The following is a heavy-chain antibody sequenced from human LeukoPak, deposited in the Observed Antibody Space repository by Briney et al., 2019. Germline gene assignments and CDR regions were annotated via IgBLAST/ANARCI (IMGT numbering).Heavy chain of an antibody. CDR3: ARQKSTVAVADN. J-gene: IGHJ4*02. CDR1: GGSISYSSYY. CDR2: IFFNGNT. V-gene: IGHV4-39*01. Sequence: SETLSLTCTVSGGSISYSSYYCGWIRQPPGKGLEWIASIFFNGNTFYNPSLQSRVTIFVDTSRNQFSLNLNSVTAADTGVYYCARQKSTVAVADNWGQGTLVTVSA. D-gene: IGHD4-11*01.